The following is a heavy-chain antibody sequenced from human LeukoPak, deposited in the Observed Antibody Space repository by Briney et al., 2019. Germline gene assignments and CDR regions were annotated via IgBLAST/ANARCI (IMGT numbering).Heavy chain of an antibody. CDR2: IIPIFGTA. V-gene: IGHV1-69*13. J-gene: IGHJ4*02. CDR1: GGTFSSYA. CDR3: ARGESYYYDSSGYPFDY. Sequence: GASVKVSFKASGGTFSSYAISWVRQAPGQGLEWMGGIIPIFGTANYAQKFQGRVTITADESTSTAYMELSSLRSEDTAVYYCARGESYYYDSSGYPFDYWGQGTLVTVSS. D-gene: IGHD3-22*01.